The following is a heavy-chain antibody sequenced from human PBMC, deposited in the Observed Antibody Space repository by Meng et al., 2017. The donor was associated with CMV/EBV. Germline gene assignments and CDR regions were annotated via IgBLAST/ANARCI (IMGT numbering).Heavy chain of an antibody. CDR1: FTVSSSA. Sequence: FTVSSSAMHWVRQAPGKGLEWVAVISYDGSNKYYADSVKGRFTISRDNSKNTLYLQMNSLRAEDTAVYYCARDLSGSYYHYYYGMDVWGQGTTVTVSS. CDR2: ISYDGSNK. J-gene: IGHJ6*02. D-gene: IGHD1-26*01. CDR3: ARDLSGSYYHYYYGMDV. V-gene: IGHV3-30-3*01.